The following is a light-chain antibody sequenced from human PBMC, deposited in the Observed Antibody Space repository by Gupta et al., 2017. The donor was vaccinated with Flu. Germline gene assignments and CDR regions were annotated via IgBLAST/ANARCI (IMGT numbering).Light chain of an antibody. J-gene: IGKJ2*01. CDR2: SAS. CDR1: QGVDNY. CDR3: QQQRYYPFT. Sequence: DIQMTQSPSSVSAFVGDRVTITCRATQGVDNYLGWFQQKPGKAPKSVIHSASRVQSGVPSRFSGSGSGTDFTLTISSRQPEDFATYYCQQQRYYPFTFGQGTKVEI. V-gene: IGKV1-16*01.